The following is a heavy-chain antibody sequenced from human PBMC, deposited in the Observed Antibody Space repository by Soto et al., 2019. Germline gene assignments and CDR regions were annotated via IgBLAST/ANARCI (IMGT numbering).Heavy chain of an antibody. CDR1: GDSVSSNSAA. Sequence: PSQTLSLTCAISGDSVSSNSAAWNWIRQSPSRGLEWLGRTYYRSKWYNDYAVSVKSRITINPDTSKNQFSLQLNSVTPEDTAVYYCARVVDYYGSGSYYPNSPQGYYYYMDVWGKGTTVTV. D-gene: IGHD3-10*01. CDR3: ARVVDYYGSGSYYPNSPQGYYYYMDV. CDR2: TYYRSKWYN. V-gene: IGHV6-1*01. J-gene: IGHJ6*03.